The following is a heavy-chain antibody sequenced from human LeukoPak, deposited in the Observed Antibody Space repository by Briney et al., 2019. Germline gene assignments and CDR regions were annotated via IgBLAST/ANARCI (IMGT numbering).Heavy chain of an antibody. CDR2: IYYSGST. D-gene: IGHD3-9*01. CDR1: GGSISSYY. V-gene: IGHV4-59*01. CDR3: ARARADFDWLLPFDY. J-gene: IGHJ4*02. Sequence: PSETLSLTCTVSGGSISSYYWSWIRQPPGKGLEWIGYIYYSGSTNYNPSLKSRVTISVDTSRNQFSLKLSSVTAADTAVYYCARARADFDWLLPFDYWGQGTLVTVSS.